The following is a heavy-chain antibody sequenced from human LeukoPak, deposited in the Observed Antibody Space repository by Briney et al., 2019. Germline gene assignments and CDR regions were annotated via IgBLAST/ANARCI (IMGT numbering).Heavy chain of an antibody. J-gene: IGHJ4*02. CDR2: IFYSGGT. V-gene: IGHV4-59*12. D-gene: IGHD6-13*01. CDR3: AGGGSSSWSTNFDY. Sequence: SETLSLTCTVSGGSISSYYWSWIRQPPGKGLEWIGYIFYSGGTNYDPSLKSRVSISVDTSKDQFSLKLSSVTAADTAVYYCAGGGSSSWSTNFDYWGQGTLVTVSS. CDR1: GGSISSYY.